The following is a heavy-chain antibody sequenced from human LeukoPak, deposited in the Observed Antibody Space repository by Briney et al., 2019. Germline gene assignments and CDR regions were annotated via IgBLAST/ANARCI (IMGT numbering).Heavy chain of an antibody. CDR2: IFYSGST. Sequence: SEALSLTCRVSGDFISCYYWRWIRQPPGKGLEGVGHIFYSGSTNYNTSLRSRLTISLDTSKNQFSLKLSSATAADTAMYYCAKHLDDYGDYYCDYWGQGTLVTLPS. J-gene: IGHJ4*02. V-gene: IGHV4-59*08. CDR3: AKHLDDYGDYYCDY. D-gene: IGHD4-17*01. CDR1: GDFISCYY.